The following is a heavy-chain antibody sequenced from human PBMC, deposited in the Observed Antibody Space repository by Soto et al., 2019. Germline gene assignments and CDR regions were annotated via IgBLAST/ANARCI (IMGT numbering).Heavy chain of an antibody. CDR3: ARDIGSGYDHFDY. Sequence: GGSLRLSCAASGFTFSSYSMNWVRQAPGKGLEWVSSISSSSSYIYYADSVKGRFTISRDNAKNSLYLQMNSLRAEDTAVYYCARDIGSGYDHFDYWGQGTLVTVSS. D-gene: IGHD5-12*01. V-gene: IGHV3-21*01. J-gene: IGHJ4*02. CDR1: GFTFSSYS. CDR2: ISSSSSYI.